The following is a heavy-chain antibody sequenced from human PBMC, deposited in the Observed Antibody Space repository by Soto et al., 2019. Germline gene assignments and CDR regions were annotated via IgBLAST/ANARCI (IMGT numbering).Heavy chain of an antibody. CDR1: GGSISAAGDS. D-gene: IGHD3-10*01. Sequence: QLQLQESGSGLVKPSQTLSLTCAVSGGSISAAGDSWSWIRQPPGGRLEWIGDIYHSGTFLYHPSSKTRLTMSFDRTNNQFSLTLNSVTAEATAVYYCARAQFYSGSGRYNKLMFDPWGQGTQVIVSS. CDR3: ARAQFYSGSGRYNKLMFDP. J-gene: IGHJ5*02. V-gene: IGHV4-30-2*01. CDR2: IYHSGTF.